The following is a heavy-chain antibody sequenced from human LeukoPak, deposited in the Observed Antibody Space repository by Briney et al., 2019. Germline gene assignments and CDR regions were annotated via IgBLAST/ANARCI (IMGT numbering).Heavy chain of an antibody. J-gene: IGHJ4*02. CDR3: ARGPSSQFRTDY. CDR2: IGTSSSRI. CDR1: GFAFSSYS. Sequence: GGSLRLSCAASGFAFSSYSLNWVRQAPGRGLEWVSYIGTSSSRIYYADSVKGRFTISRDNAKNSLYLQMNGLRAEDTAVYYCARGPSSQFRTDYWGQGTLVTVSS. D-gene: IGHD2-2*01. V-gene: IGHV3-48*01.